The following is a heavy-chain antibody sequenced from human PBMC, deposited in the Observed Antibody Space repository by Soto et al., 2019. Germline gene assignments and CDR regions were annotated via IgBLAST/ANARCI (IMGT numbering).Heavy chain of an antibody. V-gene: IGHV4-39*01. CDR1: GGSNSVRGYY. J-gene: IGHJ4*02. CDR2: VYYRGRS. D-gene: IGHD2-8*01. CDR3: VSQRTSVLTQAYFDY. Sequence: PSGTLSLNCTVSGGSNSVRGYYWAWIRQSPGKGLEWIGSVYYRGRSYSKSSVKSRVTISVDTSKNQFSLNLNSVTASDTAVYFCVSQRTSVLTQAYFDYWGPGALVTVSS.